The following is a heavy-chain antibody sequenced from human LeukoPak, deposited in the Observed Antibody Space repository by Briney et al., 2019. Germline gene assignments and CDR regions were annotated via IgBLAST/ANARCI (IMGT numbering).Heavy chain of an antibody. CDR3: ARGGLGGTLGRTFDI. Sequence: PSETLSLTCTVSDGSINSDYWSWIRQPAGKGLEWIGRIYTSGSTNYNPSLKSRVTISVDTSKNQFSLKLSSVTAADTAVYYCARGGLGGTLGRTFDIWGQGTMVTVSS. V-gene: IGHV4-4*07. CDR1: DGSINSDY. D-gene: IGHD1-26*01. J-gene: IGHJ3*02. CDR2: IYTSGST.